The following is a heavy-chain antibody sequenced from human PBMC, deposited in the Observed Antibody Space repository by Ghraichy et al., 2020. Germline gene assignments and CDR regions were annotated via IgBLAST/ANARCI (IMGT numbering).Heavy chain of an antibody. D-gene: IGHD1-20*01. V-gene: IGHV3-21*01. CDR1: GFTFSSYS. J-gene: IGHJ4*02. CDR2: ISSSSSYI. CDR3: AREVSITGISGYHY. Sequence: GSLRLSCAASGFTFSSYSMNWVRQAPGKGLEWVSSISSSSSYIYYADSVKGRFTISRDNAKNSLYLQMNSLRAEDTAVYYCAREVSITGISGYHYWGQGTLVTVSS.